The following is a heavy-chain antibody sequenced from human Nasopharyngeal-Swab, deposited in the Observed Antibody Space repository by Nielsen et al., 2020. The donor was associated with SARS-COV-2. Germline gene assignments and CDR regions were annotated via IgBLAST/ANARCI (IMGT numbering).Heavy chain of an antibody. J-gene: IGHJ5*02. D-gene: IGHD3-3*01. CDR3: ARGPDYDFWSGYSQYKWFDP. CDR1: GGSFSGYY. Sequence: SETLSLTCAVYGGSFSGYYWSWIRQPPGKGLEWIGEINHSGSTNYNPSLKSRVTTSVDTSKNQFSLKLSSVTAADTAVYYCARGPDYDFWSGYSQYKWFDPWGQGTLVTVSS. V-gene: IGHV4-34*01. CDR2: INHSGST.